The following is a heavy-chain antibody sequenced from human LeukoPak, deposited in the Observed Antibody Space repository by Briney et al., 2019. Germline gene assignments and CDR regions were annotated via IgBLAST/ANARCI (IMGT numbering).Heavy chain of an antibody. V-gene: IGHV3-64*01. CDR2: ISSNGGST. CDR3: ARLFVVEMATIIAFDI. D-gene: IGHD5-24*01. CDR1: GFTFSIYA. J-gene: IGHJ3*02. Sequence: GGSLRLSCAASGFTFSIYAMHWVRQAPGKGLEYVSAISSNGGSTYYANSVKDRFTISRDNSKNTLYLQMGSLRAEDMAVYYCARLFVVEMATIIAFDIWGQGTMVTVSS.